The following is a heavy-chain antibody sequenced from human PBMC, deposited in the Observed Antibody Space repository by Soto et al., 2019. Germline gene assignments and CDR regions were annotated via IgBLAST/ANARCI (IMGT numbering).Heavy chain of an antibody. CDR2: IIPIFGTA. V-gene: IGHV1-69*12. J-gene: IGHJ6*02. Sequence: QVQLVQSGAEVKKPGSSVKVSCKASGGTFSSYAISWVRQAPGQGLEWMGGIIPIFGTANYAQKFQGRVTITADESTSTAYMELSSLRSEDTAVYYCARMAGIAVRYDYYGMDVWGQGTTVTVSS. D-gene: IGHD6-13*01. CDR3: ARMAGIAVRYDYYGMDV. CDR1: GGTFSSYA.